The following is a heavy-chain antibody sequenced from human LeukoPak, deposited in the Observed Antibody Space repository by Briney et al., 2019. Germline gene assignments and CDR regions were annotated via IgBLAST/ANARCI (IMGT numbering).Heavy chain of an antibody. J-gene: IGHJ4*02. D-gene: IGHD3-10*01. CDR3: AKDKAQAYYASGSLVL. Sequence: PGGSLRLSCAASGFTVSSNYMSWVRQAPGKGLEWVSVIYRGGSTYYADSVKGRFTISRDNAKGSLYLQMNNLRTEDTALYYCAKDKAQAYYASGSLVLWGQGTLVTVSS. V-gene: IGHV3-53*05. CDR1: GFTVSSNY. CDR2: IYRGGST.